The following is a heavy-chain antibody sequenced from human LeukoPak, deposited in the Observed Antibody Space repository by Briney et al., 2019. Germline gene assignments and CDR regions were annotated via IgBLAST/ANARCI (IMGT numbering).Heavy chain of an antibody. D-gene: IGHD3-9*01. CDR1: GGSISSYY. V-gene: IGHV4-59*08. CDR2: IYYSGST. Sequence: PSETLSLNCTVSGGSISSYYWSWRRQRPGQGLEGSGYIYYSGSTNYNPSLNSRVTISVDTSKNQFSLNLSSVTAADTAVYYCARLRYLYRSYYYYGMDVWGQGTTVTVSS. CDR3: ARLRYLYRSYYYYGMDV. J-gene: IGHJ6*02.